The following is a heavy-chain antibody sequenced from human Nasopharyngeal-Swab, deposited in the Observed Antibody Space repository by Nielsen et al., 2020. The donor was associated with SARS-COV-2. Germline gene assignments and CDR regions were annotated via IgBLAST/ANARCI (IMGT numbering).Heavy chain of an antibody. V-gene: IGHV3-21*01. CDR2: ISSSSSYI. D-gene: IGHD6-13*01. Sequence: GESLKISCAASGFTFSSYSMNWVRQAPGKGLDWVSSISSSSSYIYYADSVKGRLTISRDNAKNSLYLQMNSLRAEDTAVYYCAVSSWQDFDPWGQGTLVTVSS. J-gene: IGHJ5*02. CDR3: AVSSWQDFDP. CDR1: GFTFSSYS.